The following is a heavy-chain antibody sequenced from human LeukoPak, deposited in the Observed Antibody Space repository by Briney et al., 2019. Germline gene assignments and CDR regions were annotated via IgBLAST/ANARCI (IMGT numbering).Heavy chain of an antibody. CDR2: IKSKIGGATA. CDR1: GITFSTAW. D-gene: IGHD3-10*01. CDR3: ATDRAWFDP. Sequence: PGGSLTLSCAASGITFSTAWMSWFRQAPGKGLEWVGRIKSKIGGATADYAAPVKDRFTTSRDDSKNTLYLQMNSLKTEDTAVYYCATDRAWFDPWGQGTLVTVSS. V-gene: IGHV3-15*01. J-gene: IGHJ5*02.